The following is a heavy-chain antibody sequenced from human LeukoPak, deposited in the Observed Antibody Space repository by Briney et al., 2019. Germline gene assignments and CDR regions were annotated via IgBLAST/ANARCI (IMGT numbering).Heavy chain of an antibody. CDR3: ASGSGSYRTPYYYTDV. Sequence: GGSLRLSCVASGFTVSSNYMSWVRQAPGKGLEWVSVIYSGGSTYYADSVKGRFTISRDNSKNTLYLQMNSLRAEDTAVYYCASGSGSYRTPYYYTDVWGTGTTVTVSS. D-gene: IGHD3-10*01. CDR1: GFTVSSNY. CDR2: IYSGGST. J-gene: IGHJ6*03. V-gene: IGHV3-53*01.